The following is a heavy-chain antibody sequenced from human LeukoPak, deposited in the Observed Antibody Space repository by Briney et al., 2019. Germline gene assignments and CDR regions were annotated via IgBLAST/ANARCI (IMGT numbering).Heavy chain of an antibody. J-gene: IGHJ4*02. D-gene: IGHD3-9*01. CDR1: GYTFTGYY. CDR2: MNPNSGNT. Sequence: ASVKVSCKASGYTFTGYYMHWVRQATGQGLEWMGWMNPNSGNTGYAQKFQGRVTMTRNTSISTAYMELSSLRSEDTAVYYCARGLREDILTGYLFDYWGQGTLVTVSS. V-gene: IGHV1-8*02. CDR3: ARGLREDILTGYLFDY.